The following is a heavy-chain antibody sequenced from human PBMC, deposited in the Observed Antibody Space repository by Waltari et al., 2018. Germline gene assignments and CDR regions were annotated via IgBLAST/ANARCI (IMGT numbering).Heavy chain of an antibody. V-gene: IGHV3-74*01. CDR2: INSRGNVI. CDR1: GFTVTTYW. CDR3: IKDAYGPNDY. J-gene: IGHJ4*02. Sequence: EVQLVESGGGLVLPGGSLRLSCAASGFTVTTYWMHWVRQAPGKGLVWGSRINSRGNVINYADAVKGRFTISRDIAKNTRHLQMSSLRAEDTAIYYCIKDAYGPNDYWGQGALVTVSS. D-gene: IGHD3-10*01.